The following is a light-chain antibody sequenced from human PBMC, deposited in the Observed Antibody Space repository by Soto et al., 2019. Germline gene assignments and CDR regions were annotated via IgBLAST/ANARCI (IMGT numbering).Light chain of an antibody. V-gene: IGKV3-20*01. J-gene: IGKJ1*01. CDR3: QQYGSSPGT. CDR2: GAS. CDR1: HFVASSY. Sequence: EIVLTQSPGTLSLSPGERATLSCRASHFVASSYVAWYQQKPGQAPRLLIYGASSRATGIPGRFSGSGSGTDFTLTISRLEPEDFAVYYCQQYGSSPGTFGQGTKVEIK.